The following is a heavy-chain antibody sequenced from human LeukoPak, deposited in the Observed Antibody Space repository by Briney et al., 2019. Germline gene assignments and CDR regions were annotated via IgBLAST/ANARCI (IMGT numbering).Heavy chain of an antibody. J-gene: IGHJ1*01. D-gene: IGHD5-18*01. CDR3: AIDQGIQLWLKYFQH. Sequence: GGSLRLSCAASGFTFNNYAMTWVRQAPGKGLEWVSAISGSDGTTLYADSVKGRFTISRDNSKSTLYLQMNSLRAEDTAVYYCAIDQGIQLWLKYFQHWGQGTLVTVSS. V-gene: IGHV3-23*01. CDR1: GFTFNNYA. CDR2: ISGSDGTT.